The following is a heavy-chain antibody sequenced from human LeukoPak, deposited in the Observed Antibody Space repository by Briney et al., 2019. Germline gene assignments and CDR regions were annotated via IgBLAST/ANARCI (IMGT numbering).Heavy chain of an antibody. D-gene: IGHD2-2*01. CDR2: ISAYNGNT. CDR3: ARGIVVVPAAPPGVYYFDY. CDR1: GYTFTSNG. V-gene: IGHV1-18*04. J-gene: IGHJ4*02. Sequence: ASVKVSCKASGYTFTSNGISWVRQAPGQGLEWMGWISAYNGNTNYAQKLQGRVTMTTDTSTSTAYMELRSLRSDDTAVYYCARGIVVVPAAPPGVYYFDYWGQGTLVTVSS.